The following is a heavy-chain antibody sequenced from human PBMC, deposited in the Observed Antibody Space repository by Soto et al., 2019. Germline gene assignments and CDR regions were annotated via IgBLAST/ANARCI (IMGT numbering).Heavy chain of an antibody. CDR2: IYYSGST. V-gene: IGHV4-59*01. D-gene: IGHD3-3*01. CDR1: GGSISSYY. J-gene: IGHJ6*03. CDR3: ARVTLSHYDFWSGYYEYYYYYYMDV. Sequence: QVQLQESGPGLVKPSETLSLTCTVSGGSISSYYWSWIRQPPGKGLEWIGYIYYSGSTNYNPSLKSRVTTSVDTSKNQFSLKLSSVTAADTAVYYCARVTLSHYDFWSGYYEYYYYYYMDVWGKGTTVTVSS.